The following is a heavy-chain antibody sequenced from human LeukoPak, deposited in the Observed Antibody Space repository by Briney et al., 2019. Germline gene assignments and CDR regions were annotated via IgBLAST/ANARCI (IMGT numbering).Heavy chain of an antibody. CDR1: GGSISSYY. CDR3: AREHYDSSGYYYDY. Sequence: PSETLSLTCTVSGGSISSYYWSWIRQPAGKGLEWLGRIYTSGSNNYNPSLKSRVTMSVDTSKNQFSLKLSSVTAADTAVYYCAREHYDSSGYYYDYWGQGTLVTVSS. J-gene: IGHJ4*02. V-gene: IGHV4-4*07. D-gene: IGHD3-22*01. CDR2: IYTSGSN.